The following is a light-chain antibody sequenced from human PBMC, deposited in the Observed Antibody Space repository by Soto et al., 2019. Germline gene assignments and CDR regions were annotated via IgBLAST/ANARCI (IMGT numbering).Light chain of an antibody. V-gene: IGKV4-1*01. CDR2: GAS. CDR3: QQYYKTPWT. Sequence: DIVMTQSPDSLTVSLGERATINCKSRQSVLYSSNNENYLAWYQQKLGQPPKLLIYGASTRESGVPDRFSGSGSGADFTLTISSLQAEDVAVYYCQQYYKTPWTFGQGTKVEIK. J-gene: IGKJ1*01. CDR1: QSVLYSSNNENY.